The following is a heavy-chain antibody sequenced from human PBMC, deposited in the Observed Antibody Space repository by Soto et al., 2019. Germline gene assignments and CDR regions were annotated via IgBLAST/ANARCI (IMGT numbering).Heavy chain of an antibody. CDR3: AHRPNWGMNGLGP. Sequence: QITLKESGPTQVKPTQTLTLTCTLSGFSLNSGGGGVVWIRQAPEKALEWLALIYWNDDKRSSPSLRSRLTITKDTSRNHIVLTMTNVDPGDTGTYYCAHRPNWGMNGLGPCGQGTTVTVSS. V-gene: IGHV2-5*01. CDR2: IYWNDDK. D-gene: IGHD3-16*01. J-gene: IGHJ6*02. CDR1: GFSLNSGGGG.